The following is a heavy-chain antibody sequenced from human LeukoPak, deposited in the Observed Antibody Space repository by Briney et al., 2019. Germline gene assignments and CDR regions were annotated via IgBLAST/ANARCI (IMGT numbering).Heavy chain of an antibody. CDR1: GFTFSSYA. CDR3: AKGTTAAPYYYYYSMDV. D-gene: IGHD1-1*01. Sequence: PGGSLRLSCAAAGFTFSSYAMNWVRQAPGKGLEWVSGISDSGGSTDSVKGRFTISRGNSKNTLYLQMNSLRAEDSAVYYCAKGTTAAPYYYYYSMDVWGQGTTVTVSS. CDR2: ISDSGGS. J-gene: IGHJ6*02. V-gene: IGHV3-23*01.